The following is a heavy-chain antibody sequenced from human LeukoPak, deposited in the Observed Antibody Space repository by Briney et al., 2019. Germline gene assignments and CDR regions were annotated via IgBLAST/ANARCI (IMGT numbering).Heavy chain of an antibody. J-gene: IGHJ6*02. Sequence: ASVKVSCNASGYTFTSYYMHWVRQAPGQGLEWMGLINPSGGSTSYAQKSQGRVTMTRDTSTSTVYMELSSLRSEDTGVYYCARDLGYCSSTSCSYYYYYGMDVWGQGTTVTVSS. CDR3: ARDLGYCSSTSCSYYYYYGMDV. V-gene: IGHV1-46*01. CDR1: GYTFTSYY. CDR2: INPSGGST. D-gene: IGHD2-2*01.